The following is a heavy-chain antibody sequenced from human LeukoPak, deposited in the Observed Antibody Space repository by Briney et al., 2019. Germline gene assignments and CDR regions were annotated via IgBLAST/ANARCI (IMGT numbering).Heavy chain of an antibody. CDR3: ARIVGATSGVNWFDP. J-gene: IGHJ5*02. Sequence: ASVQVSCQASGYTFTSYGISWVRQAPGQGLEWMGWISAYNGNTNYAQKLQGRVTMTTDTSTSTAYMELRSLRSDDTAVYYCARIVGATSGVNWFDPWGQGTLVTVSS. CDR1: GYTFTSYG. V-gene: IGHV1-18*01. CDR2: ISAYNGNT. D-gene: IGHD1-26*01.